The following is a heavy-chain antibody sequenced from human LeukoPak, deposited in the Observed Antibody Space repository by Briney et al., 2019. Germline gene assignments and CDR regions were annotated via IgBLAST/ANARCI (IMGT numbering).Heavy chain of an antibody. V-gene: IGHV3-7*01. CDR1: GFSFSDAW. CDR2: MKKDGSEK. CDR3: ARDLYRIVVVPHYFDY. J-gene: IGHJ4*02. D-gene: IGHD3-22*01. Sequence: GGSLRLSCAASGFSFSDAWLSWVRQAPGKGLEWVANMKKDGSEKYYVDSVKGRFTISRDNAKNSLYLQMNSLRAEDTAVYYCARDLYRIVVVPHYFDYWGQGTLVTVSS.